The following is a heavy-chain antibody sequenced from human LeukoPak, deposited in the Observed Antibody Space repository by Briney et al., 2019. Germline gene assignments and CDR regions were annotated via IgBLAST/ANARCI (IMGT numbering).Heavy chain of an antibody. V-gene: IGHV3-49*04. CDR2: IRSKAYGGTT. Sequence: GGSLRLSCTASGFTFGDYAMSWVRQAPGKGLEWVGFIRSKAYGGTTEYAASVKGRFTISRDDSKSIAYLQMNSLKTEDTAVYYCTRSIVGATESYYYYYYGMDVWGQGTTVTVSS. CDR3: TRSIVGATESYYYYYYGMDV. J-gene: IGHJ6*02. D-gene: IGHD1-26*01. CDR1: GFTFGDYA.